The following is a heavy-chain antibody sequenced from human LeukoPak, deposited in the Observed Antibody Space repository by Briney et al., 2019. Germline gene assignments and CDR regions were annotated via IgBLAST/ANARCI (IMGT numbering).Heavy chain of an antibody. Sequence: ASVNVSCKASGYTFTSYDINWVRQATGQGLEWVGWISPYNGNTNYAQKLQGRVTMTTDTSTSTAYMELRSLRSDDTAVYYCARDYYGSGTETEYWGQGTLVTVSS. CDR1: GYTFTSYD. J-gene: IGHJ4*02. D-gene: IGHD3-10*01. V-gene: IGHV1-18*01. CDR2: ISPYNGNT. CDR3: ARDYYGSGTETEY.